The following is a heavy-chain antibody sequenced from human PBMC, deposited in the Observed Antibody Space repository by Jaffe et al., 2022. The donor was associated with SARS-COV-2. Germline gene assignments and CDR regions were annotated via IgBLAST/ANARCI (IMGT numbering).Heavy chain of an antibody. CDR1: GYTFTNHG. V-gene: IGHV1-18*01. J-gene: IGHJ4*02. CDR2: INVHTSNT. Sequence: QVQLVQSGAEVRKPGASMKVSCKAAGYTFTNHGFSWVRQAPGQGLEWMGWINVHTSNTHYAPEFQGRVTMSTDTSTSTVFMELRNLRSDDTAVYYCARDARERMTAASAHDYWGQGTLVTVSS. CDR3: ARDARERMTAASAHDY. D-gene: IGHD6-13*01.